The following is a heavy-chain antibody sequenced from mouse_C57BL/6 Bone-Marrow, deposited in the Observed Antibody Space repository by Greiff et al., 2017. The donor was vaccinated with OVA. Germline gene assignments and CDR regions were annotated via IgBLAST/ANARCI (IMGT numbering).Heavy chain of an antibody. CDR1: GYTFTNYW. CDR2: IYPGGGYT. J-gene: IGHJ1*03. Sequence: QVQLQQSGAELVRPGTSVKMSCKASGYTFTNYWIGWAKQRPGHGLEWIGDIYPGGGYTNYNEKFKGKATLTADKSSSTAYMQFSSLTSEDSAIYYCARLGPYWYFDVWGTGTTVTVSS. V-gene: IGHV1-63*01. CDR3: ARLGPYWYFDV. D-gene: IGHD4-1*01.